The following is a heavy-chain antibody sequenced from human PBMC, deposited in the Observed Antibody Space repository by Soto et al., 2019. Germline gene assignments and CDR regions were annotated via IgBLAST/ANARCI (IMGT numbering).Heavy chain of an antibody. CDR1: GYTFTSYG. CDR2: ISAYNGNT. Sequence: ASVKVSCKASGYTFTSYGISWVRQAPGQGLEWMGWISAYNGNTNYAQKLQGRVTMTTDTSTSTAYMELRSLRSDDTAVYYCARVVGSWSYYYYYGMDVWGQGTTVTVSS. V-gene: IGHV1-18*01. D-gene: IGHD6-13*01. CDR3: ARVVGSWSYYYYYGMDV. J-gene: IGHJ6*02.